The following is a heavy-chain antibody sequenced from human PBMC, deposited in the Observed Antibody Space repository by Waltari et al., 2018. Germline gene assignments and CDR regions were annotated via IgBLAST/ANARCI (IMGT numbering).Heavy chain of an antibody. V-gene: IGHV6-1*01. D-gene: IGHD6-13*01. CDR1: GDSVSSNSAA. J-gene: IGHJ4*02. CDR2: TYDRSKWYN. Sequence: QVQLQQSGPGLEKPSQTLSLTCAISGDSVSSNSAAWNWIRQSQSRGLEWLGRTYDRSKWYNDYAVSVKSRITINPDTSKNQFSLQLNSVTPEDTAVYYCAREGGYSSSWYPDNYFDYWGQGTLVTVSS. CDR3: AREGGYSSSWYPDNYFDY.